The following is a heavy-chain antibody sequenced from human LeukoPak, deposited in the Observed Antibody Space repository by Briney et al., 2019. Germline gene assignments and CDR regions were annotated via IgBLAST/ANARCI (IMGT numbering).Heavy chain of an antibody. J-gene: IGHJ4*02. CDR1: GYTFISYN. D-gene: IGHD2-8*01. Sequence: ASVRVSCKASGYTFISYNINWLRQAPGQGLEWMGWVNPRSGDAGYVQKFQGRLTITRDSSIDTAYMDLSGLSSEDTAVYYCARGVPLGYCTYGVCYPPYYFDYWGQGTLVTASS. CDR2: VNPRSGDA. CDR3: ARGVPLGYCTYGVCYPPYYFDY. V-gene: IGHV1-8*03.